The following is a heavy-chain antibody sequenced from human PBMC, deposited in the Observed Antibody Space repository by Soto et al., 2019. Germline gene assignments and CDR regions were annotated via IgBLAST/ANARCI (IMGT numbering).Heavy chain of an antibody. Sequence: ASVKVSCKASGYTFTRYTMNWVRQAPGQRLEWMGWINPDNGNTKSSQKFQDRVIITRDTSASTAYMDLSSLRSEDTAVYYCARGIATGQLDPWGQGTLVTSPQ. D-gene: IGHD2-15*01. CDR2: INPDNGNT. J-gene: IGHJ5*02. CDR3: ARGIATGQLDP. V-gene: IGHV1-3*01. CDR1: GYTFTRYT.